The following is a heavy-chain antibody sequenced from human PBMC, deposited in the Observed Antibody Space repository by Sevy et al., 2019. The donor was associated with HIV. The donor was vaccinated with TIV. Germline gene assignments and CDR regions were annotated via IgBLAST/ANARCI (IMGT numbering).Heavy chain of an antibody. J-gene: IGHJ4*02. Sequence: GGSLRLSCAASGFTFPINAVGWVRQAPGKGLEWVSYISRSSSTIYYADSVKGRFTISRDNAKNSLYLQMNSLRDEDTAVYYCARSLGVVTAIYFDYWGQGTLVTVSS. V-gene: IGHV3-48*02. CDR3: ARSLGVVTAIYFDY. D-gene: IGHD2-21*02. CDR2: ISRSSSTI. CDR1: GFTFPINA.